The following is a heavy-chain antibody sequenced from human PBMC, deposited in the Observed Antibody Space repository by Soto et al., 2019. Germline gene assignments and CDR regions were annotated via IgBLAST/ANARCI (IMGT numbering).Heavy chain of an antibody. J-gene: IGHJ4*02. Sequence: SETLSLTCTVSGGSISSYYWSWIRQPPGKGLEWIGYIYYSGSTNYNPSLKSRVTISVDTSKNQFSLKLSSVTAADTAVYYCARWDILTGYYLYWGQGTLVTVSS. V-gene: IGHV4-59*01. CDR3: ARWDILTGYYLY. CDR2: IYYSGST. CDR1: GGSISSYY. D-gene: IGHD3-9*01.